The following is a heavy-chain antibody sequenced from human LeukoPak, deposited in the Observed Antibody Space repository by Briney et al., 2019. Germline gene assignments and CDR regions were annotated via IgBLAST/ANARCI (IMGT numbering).Heavy chain of an antibody. CDR3: ARGNYDSSGYYYVLPFQH. CDR2: ISYDGSNK. CDR1: GFTFSSYS. J-gene: IGHJ1*01. D-gene: IGHD3-22*01. V-gene: IGHV3-30*03. Sequence: PGGSLRLSCAASGFTFSSYSMNWVRQAPGKELEWVAVISYDGSNKYYADSVKGRFTISRDNSKNTLYLQMNSLRAEDTAVYYCARGNYDSSGYYYVLPFQHWGQGTLVTVSS.